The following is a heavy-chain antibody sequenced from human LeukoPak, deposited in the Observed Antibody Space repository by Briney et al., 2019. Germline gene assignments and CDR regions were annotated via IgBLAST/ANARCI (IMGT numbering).Heavy chain of an antibody. Sequence: SVKVSCKASGFTFTSSAVQWVRQARGQRLEWIGWIVVGSGITNYAQKFQERVTITRDMSTSTAYMELSSLRSEDTAVYYCAADPPHYDFWSGYYRTYYYGMDVWGQGTTVTVSS. CDR1: GFTFTSSA. J-gene: IGHJ6*02. CDR2: IVVGSGIT. V-gene: IGHV1-58*01. CDR3: AADPPHYDFWSGYYRTYYYGMDV. D-gene: IGHD3-3*01.